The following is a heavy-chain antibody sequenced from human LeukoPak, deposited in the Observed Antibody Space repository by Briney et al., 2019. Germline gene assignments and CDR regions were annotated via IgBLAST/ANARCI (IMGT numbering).Heavy chain of an antibody. CDR1: GFSFSDYY. Sequence: GGSLTLSCAASGFSFSDYYMSWLRQAPGKGLEGVSYISSSGSTAYYADSVKGRFTISRDNAKNSLYLQMNSLRAEDTAVYYCARGQLGRGQGTLVTVSS. CDR3: ARGQLG. D-gene: IGHD6-13*01. CDR2: ISSSGSTA. J-gene: IGHJ4*02. V-gene: IGHV3-11*04.